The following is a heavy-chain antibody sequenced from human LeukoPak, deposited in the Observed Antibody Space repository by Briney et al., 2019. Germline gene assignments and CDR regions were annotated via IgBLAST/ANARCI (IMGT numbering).Heavy chain of an antibody. Sequence: SETLSLTCTVSGGSMNQYYWSWIRQPAGKGLEGIGRIYSTGTTYYKPSLKSRVTMSLDTSHNQFFLKLNSVTAADTAVYYCAREARSGYEGFWSDPWGQGTVVTVSS. CDR2: IYSTGTT. J-gene: IGHJ5*02. CDR1: GGSMNQYY. D-gene: IGHD5-12*01. CDR3: AREARSGYEGFWSDP. V-gene: IGHV4-4*07.